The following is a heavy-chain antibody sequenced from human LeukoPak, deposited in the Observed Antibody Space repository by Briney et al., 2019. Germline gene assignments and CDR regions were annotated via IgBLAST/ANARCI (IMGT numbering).Heavy chain of an antibody. CDR2: LDVEDDEP. V-gene: IGHV1-24*01. CDR1: GYRLSELS. J-gene: IGHJ6*03. D-gene: IGHD4/OR15-4a*01. CDR3: ATEPNSPDYHYYMDV. Sequence: ASVKVSCKVSGYRLSELSMHWVRQAPGKGLEWMGGLDVEDDEPIYAQKFQGRVIMTEDTSTDTAYIELSRLRSEDTAVHYCATEPNSPDYHYYMDVSGNGTPVTVSS.